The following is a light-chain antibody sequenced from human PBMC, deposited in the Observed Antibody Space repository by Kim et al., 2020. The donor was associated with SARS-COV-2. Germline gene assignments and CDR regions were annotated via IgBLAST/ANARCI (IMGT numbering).Light chain of an antibody. Sequence: DIQMTQSPFTLSASVGDRVTITCRASQSISNWLAWYQQKPGKAPKLLIYRASSSESGVPSRFSGSGSGTEFTLTISSLQPDDFATYYCQQYNSYSPTFGQGTKVDIK. J-gene: IGKJ1*01. CDR1: QSISNW. CDR2: RAS. V-gene: IGKV1-5*03. CDR3: QQYNSYSPT.